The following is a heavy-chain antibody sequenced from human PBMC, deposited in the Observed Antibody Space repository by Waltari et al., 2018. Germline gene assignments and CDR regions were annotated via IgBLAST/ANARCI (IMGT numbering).Heavy chain of an antibody. Sequence: VQLVQSGAEVKIPGASVKVSCKASGYLFTNYDITWVRPATGQGLQWMGWMNPNSGSAGQAETFYGRVTFTRSTSINTAYMELTGLTSEDTAIYYCARGYWGGNPYHYDMDVWGQGTTVTVSS. CDR2: MNPNSGSA. CDR3: ARGYWGGNPYHYDMDV. CDR1: GYLFTNYD. V-gene: IGHV1-8*01. J-gene: IGHJ6*02. D-gene: IGHD3-10*01.